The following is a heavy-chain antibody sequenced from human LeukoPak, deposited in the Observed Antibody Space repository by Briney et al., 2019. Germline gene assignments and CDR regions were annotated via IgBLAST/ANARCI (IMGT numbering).Heavy chain of an antibody. CDR3: AKSMGLRITRKSPGY. CDR1: GFTFSSYG. V-gene: IGHV3-30*02. D-gene: IGHD1-20*01. J-gene: IGHJ4*02. Sequence: GGSLRHSCSASGFTFSSYGMHWVRQAPGKGLGWVAFIRDDGSNKYYADSVKGRFTISRDNSKNTLYLQMNSLRAEDTAVYYCAKSMGLRITRKSPGYWGQGALVSVSS. CDR2: IRDDGSNK.